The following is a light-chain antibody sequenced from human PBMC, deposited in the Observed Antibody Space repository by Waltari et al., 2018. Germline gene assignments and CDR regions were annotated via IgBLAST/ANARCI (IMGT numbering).Light chain of an antibody. Sequence: EVVMTQSPATLSVSPGERVPLSCRASQSAKTSLAWYQQTPGQAPRLLIYRASTRAAGVPERFSGSGSGTEFTLTISSLQSEDSAIYYCQQYNIWPWTFGPGTNVDIK. CDR1: QSAKTS. V-gene: IGKV3D-15*01. J-gene: IGKJ1*01. CDR3: QQYNIWPWT. CDR2: RAS.